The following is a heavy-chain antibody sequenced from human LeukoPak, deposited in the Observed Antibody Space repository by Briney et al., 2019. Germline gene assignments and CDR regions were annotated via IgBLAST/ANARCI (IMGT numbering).Heavy chain of an antibody. Sequence: GGSLRLSCAASGFTFSSYAMHWVRQAPGKGLEWVAVISYDGSNKYYADSVKGRFTISRDNSKNTLYLQMNSLRAEDTAVYYCRAHRVVIPYYFDYWGQGTLVTVSS. CDR1: GFTFSSYA. CDR3: RAHRVVIPYYFDY. V-gene: IGHV3-30-3*01. D-gene: IGHD3-3*01. J-gene: IGHJ4*02. CDR2: ISYDGSNK.